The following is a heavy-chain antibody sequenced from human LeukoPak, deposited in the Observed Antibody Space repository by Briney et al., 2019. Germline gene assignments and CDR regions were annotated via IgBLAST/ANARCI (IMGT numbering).Heavy chain of an antibody. CDR1: GFTFSSYA. CDR3: AKGDESSGLGVFDI. V-gene: IGHV3-23*01. D-gene: IGHD3-22*01. CDR2: ISGGGGST. Sequence: GRSLRLSCAASGFTFSSYAMNWVRQAPGKGLEWVSGISGGGGSTNYADSVKGRFTISRDNSKNTLSLQMNSLRAEDTAVYYCAKGDESSGLGVFDIWGQGTMVTVSA. J-gene: IGHJ3*02.